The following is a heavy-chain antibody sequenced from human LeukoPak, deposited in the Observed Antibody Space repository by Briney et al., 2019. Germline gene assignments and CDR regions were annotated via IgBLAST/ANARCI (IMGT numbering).Heavy chain of an antibody. J-gene: IGHJ5*02. V-gene: IGHV4-59*01. Sequence: SETLSLTCTVSGGSISSYYWSWIRQPPGKGLEWIGYIYYSGSTNYNPSLKSRVTISVDTSKNQFSLKLSSVTAADTAVYYCAIDTYSDGSGSYNGFEPWGQGTLVSVSS. CDR1: GGSISSYY. CDR3: AIDTYSDGSGSYNGFEP. D-gene: IGHD3-10*01. CDR2: IYYSGST.